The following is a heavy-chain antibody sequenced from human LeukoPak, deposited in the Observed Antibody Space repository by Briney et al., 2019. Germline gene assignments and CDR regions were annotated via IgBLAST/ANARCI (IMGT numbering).Heavy chain of an antibody. V-gene: IGHV1-69*05. Sequence: SVRVSCKASGGTFISYAISWVRQAPGQGLEWMGRIIPIFGTANYAQKFQGRVTITTDESTSTAYMELSSLRSEDTAVYYCAITYYYDSSGYYYSSWGQGTLVTVSS. CDR3: AITYYYDSSGYYYSS. CDR1: GGTFISYA. CDR2: IIPIFGTA. D-gene: IGHD3-22*01. J-gene: IGHJ4*02.